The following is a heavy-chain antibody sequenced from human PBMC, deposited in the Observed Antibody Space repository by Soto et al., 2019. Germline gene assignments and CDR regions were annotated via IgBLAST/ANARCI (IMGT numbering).Heavy chain of an antibody. V-gene: IGHV1-3*01. CDR2: INAANGDT. Sequence: ASVKVSCKDSGYTFTSYGIHWVRQAPGQRLEWMGWINAANGDTKYSPKFQGRVTITRDTSASTAYMELSSLRSEDTAVYYCVRRNVSATGIDWFDPWGQGTMVTVSS. CDR3: VRRNVSATGIDWFDP. CDR1: GYTFTSYG. D-gene: IGHD6-13*01. J-gene: IGHJ5*02.